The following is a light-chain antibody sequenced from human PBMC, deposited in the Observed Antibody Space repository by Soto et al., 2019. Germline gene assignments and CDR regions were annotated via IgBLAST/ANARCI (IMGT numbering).Light chain of an antibody. CDR1: SSDIGGYTF. CDR3: SSYTRSSSVV. Sequence: QSALTQPASVSGSPGQSITISCTGTSSDIGGYTFVSWYQQHPGKAPKLIIYEVSNRPSGVSNRFSGSKSGNTASLTISGLRAEDEADYYCSSYTRSSSVVFGGGTKLTVL. V-gene: IGLV2-14*01. J-gene: IGLJ2*01. CDR2: EVS.